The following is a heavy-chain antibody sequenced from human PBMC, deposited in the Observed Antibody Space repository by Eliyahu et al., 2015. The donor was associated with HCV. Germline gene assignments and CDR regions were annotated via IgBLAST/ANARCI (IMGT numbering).Heavy chain of an antibody. V-gene: IGHV1-18*01. CDR1: GXTFTSYG. D-gene: IGHD4-17*01. Sequence: QVQLVQSGAEVKKPGASVKVSCKASGXTFTSYGIXWVRQAPGQGLEWMGWISAYNGNTNYAQKLQGRVTMTTDTSTSTAYMELRSLRSDDTAVYYCTRDKNGDYWRSGSRDAHYFDYWGQGTLVTVSS. CDR3: TRDKNGDYWRSGSRDAHYFDY. CDR2: ISAYNGNT. J-gene: IGHJ4*02.